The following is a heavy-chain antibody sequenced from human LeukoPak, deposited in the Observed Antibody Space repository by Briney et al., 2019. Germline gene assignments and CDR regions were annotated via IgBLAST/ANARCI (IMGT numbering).Heavy chain of an antibody. CDR1: GYTFTSYD. CDR2: MNPNSGNT. V-gene: IGHV1-8*03. CDR3: ARASRTGTTDYYYYYMDV. J-gene: IGHJ6*03. Sequence: GASVKVSCKASGYTFTSYDINWVRQATGQGLEWMGWMNPNSGNTGYAQKFQGRVTITRNTSISTAYMELSSLRSEDTAVYYCARASRTGTTDYYYYYMDVWGKGTTVTVSS. D-gene: IGHD1-7*01.